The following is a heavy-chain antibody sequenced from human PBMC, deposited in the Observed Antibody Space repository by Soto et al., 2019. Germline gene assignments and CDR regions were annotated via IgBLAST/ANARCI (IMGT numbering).Heavy chain of an antibody. CDR1: RFTFSSYA. D-gene: IGHD3-10*01. Sequence: EVQLLESGGGLEQPGGSLRLSCVGSRFTFSSYAMAWVRQAPGKGLEWVSSISDSGGTTYYADFVKGRFTVSRDNSKNTLFLQMRSLSVEDTALYYCAKDRVQGRRGGIFEYWGQGTLVNV. V-gene: IGHV3-23*01. CDR2: ISDSGGTT. CDR3: AKDRVQGRRGGIFEY. J-gene: IGHJ4*02.